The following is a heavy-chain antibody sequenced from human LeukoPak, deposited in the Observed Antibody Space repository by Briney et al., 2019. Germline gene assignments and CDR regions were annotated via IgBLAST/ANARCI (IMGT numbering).Heavy chain of an antibody. CDR1: GGSISSHSYY. J-gene: IGHJ4*02. Sequence: SETLSLTCTVSGGSISSHSYYWAWVRQAPGKGLEWIGNVYSSGSTHYNLSLKSRVTISVDTSKNQFSLNLKSVTAADTAVYYCARHAYVMVMTAIFDWGQGTLVAVSS. V-gene: IGHV4-39*01. CDR3: ARHAYVMVMTAIFD. D-gene: IGHD2-21*02. CDR2: VYSSGST.